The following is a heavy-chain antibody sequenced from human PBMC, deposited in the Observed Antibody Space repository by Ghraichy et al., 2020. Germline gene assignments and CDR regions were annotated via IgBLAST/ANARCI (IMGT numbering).Heavy chain of an antibody. CDR2: ISDNGSKT. V-gene: IGHV3-23*01. CDR3: AKVLWVGGYLFWGPYDY. D-gene: IGHD3-10*01. J-gene: IGHJ4*01. Sequence: GGSLRLSCAASGFTFGDYAMSWVRQAPGKGLECVSGISDNGSKTHYAESVKGRFTISRDNSKNTLYLQINSLRDEDTAVYYCAKVLWVGGYLFWGPYDYWGHGALVTVSS. CDR1: GFTFGDYA.